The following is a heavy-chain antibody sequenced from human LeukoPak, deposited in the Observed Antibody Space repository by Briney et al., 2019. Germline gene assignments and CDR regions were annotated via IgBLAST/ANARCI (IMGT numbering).Heavy chain of an antibody. D-gene: IGHD2-21*01. J-gene: IGHJ4*02. CDR1: GLTFSRYA. Sequence: PGGSLRLSCAASGLTFSRYAMSWVRQAPGKGLEWVSAISGSGGDTHYADSAKGRFTISRDNSKNTLYMQMNSLRAEDTAVYYCAKDPTPAFLSYYFDYWGQGTLVIVSS. CDR3: AKDPTPAFLSYYFDY. V-gene: IGHV3-23*01. CDR2: ISGSGGDT.